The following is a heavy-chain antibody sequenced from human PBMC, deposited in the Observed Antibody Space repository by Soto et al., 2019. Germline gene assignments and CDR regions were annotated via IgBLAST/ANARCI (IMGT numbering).Heavy chain of an antibody. D-gene: IGHD3-16*01. CDR3: ARDSAYYDYVWGSADYYGMDV. CDR2: ISAYNGNT. Sequence: ASVKVSCKASGYTFTSCGISWVRQAPGQGLEWMGWISAYNGNTNYAQKLQGRVTMTTDTSTSTAYMELRSLRSDDTAVYYCARDSAYYDYVWGSADYYGMDVWGQGTTVTVSS. J-gene: IGHJ6*02. V-gene: IGHV1-18*01. CDR1: GYTFTSCG.